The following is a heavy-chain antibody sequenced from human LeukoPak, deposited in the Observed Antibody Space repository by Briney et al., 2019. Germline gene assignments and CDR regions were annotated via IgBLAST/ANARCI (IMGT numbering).Heavy chain of an antibody. D-gene: IGHD3-3*01. CDR1: GASISSSYW. J-gene: IGHJ3*02. CDR3: ARGLAFGVAAAFDI. Sequence: SETLSLTCTVSGASISSSYWWTWVRQPPGKGLEWIEEIYHSGSTHYSPSLKSRVTISVDKSKNQFSLKLSSVTAADTAVYYCARGLAFGVAAAFDIWGQGTMVTVSS. V-gene: IGHV4-4*02. CDR2: IYHSGST.